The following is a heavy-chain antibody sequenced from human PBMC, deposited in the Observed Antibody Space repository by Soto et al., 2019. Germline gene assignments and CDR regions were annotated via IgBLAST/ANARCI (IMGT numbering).Heavy chain of an antibody. CDR3: ARGWERDGDLDY. D-gene: IGHD4-17*01. CDR2: IYYSGST. V-gene: IGHV4-31*03. CDR1: GGSISSGGYY. Sequence: QVQLQESGPGLVKPSQTLSLTCTVSGGSISSGGYYWSWIRQHPGKGLEWIGYIYYSGSTYYNPSLKSRVTISVATSKNQFSLKLSSVTAADTAVYYCARGWERDGDLDYWGQGTLVTVSS. J-gene: IGHJ4*02.